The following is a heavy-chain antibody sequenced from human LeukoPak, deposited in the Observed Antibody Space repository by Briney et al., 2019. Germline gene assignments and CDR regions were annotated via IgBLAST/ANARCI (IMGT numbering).Heavy chain of an antibody. CDR3: ASFGAGYGSGSYYYYGMDV. Sequence: ASVKVPCKASGYTFTSYGISWVRQAPGQGLEWMGWISAYNGNTNYAQKLQGRVTMTTDTSTSTAYMELRSLRSDDTAVYYCASFGAGYGSGSYYYYGMDVWGQGTTVTVSS. J-gene: IGHJ6*02. D-gene: IGHD3-10*01. CDR1: GYTFTSYG. V-gene: IGHV1-18*01. CDR2: ISAYNGNT.